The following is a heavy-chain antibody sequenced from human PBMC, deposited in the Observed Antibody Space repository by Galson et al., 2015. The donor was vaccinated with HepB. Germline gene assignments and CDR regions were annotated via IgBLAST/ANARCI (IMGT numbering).Heavy chain of an antibody. Sequence: SVKVSCKASGGTFSSYAISWVRQAPGQGLEWMGRIIPILGIANYAQKFQGRVTITADKSTSTAYMELSSLRSEDTAVYYCATNYYDSSGYSHTPRGAFDIWGQGTMVTVSS. V-gene: IGHV1-69*04. CDR2: IIPILGIA. CDR1: GGTFSSYA. D-gene: IGHD3-22*01. J-gene: IGHJ3*02. CDR3: ATNYYDSSGYSHTPRGAFDI.